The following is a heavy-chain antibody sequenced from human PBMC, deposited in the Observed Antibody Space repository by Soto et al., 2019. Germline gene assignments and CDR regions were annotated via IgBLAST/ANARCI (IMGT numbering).Heavy chain of an antibody. CDR2: IYYSGST. CDR3: ARFGWYKDY. Sequence: KTSETLSLTCTVSGGSISSSSYYWGWIRQPPGKGLEWIGSIYYSGSTYYNPSLKSRVTISVDTSKNQFSLKLSSVTAADTAVYYCARFGWYKDYWGQGTLVTVSS. J-gene: IGHJ4*02. CDR1: GGSISSSSYY. V-gene: IGHV4-39*01. D-gene: IGHD1-20*01.